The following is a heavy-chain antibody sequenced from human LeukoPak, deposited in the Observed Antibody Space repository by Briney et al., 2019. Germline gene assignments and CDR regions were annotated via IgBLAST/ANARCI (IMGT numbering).Heavy chain of an antibody. CDR3: ARGSLPAAAPGEWYYFDY. CDR1: GGSFSGYY. J-gene: IGHJ4*02. CDR2: INHSGST. Sequence: PSETLSLTCAVYGGSFSGYYWSWIRQPPGQGLEWIGEINHSGSTNYNPSLKSRVTISVDTSKNQFSLKLSSVTAADTAVYYCARGSLPAAAPGEWYYFDYWGQGTLVTVSS. V-gene: IGHV4-34*01. D-gene: IGHD2-2*01.